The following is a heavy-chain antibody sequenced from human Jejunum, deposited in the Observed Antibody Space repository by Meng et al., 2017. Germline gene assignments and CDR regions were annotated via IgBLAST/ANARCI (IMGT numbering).Heavy chain of an antibody. J-gene: IGHJ6*02. V-gene: IGHV3-11*04. CDR3: ARGQFYDGDGYHNYYYEMDV. D-gene: IGHD3-16*01. Sequence: GESLKISCSASGFTFNSHDMTWIRQAPGKGLEWVAYISGGGSTTYYADSVNGRFTISRDNAKNSVFLQMNSLRADDTAVYCCARGQFYDGDGYHNYYYEMDVWGQGTTVTVSS. CDR1: GFTFNSHD. CDR2: ISGGGSTT.